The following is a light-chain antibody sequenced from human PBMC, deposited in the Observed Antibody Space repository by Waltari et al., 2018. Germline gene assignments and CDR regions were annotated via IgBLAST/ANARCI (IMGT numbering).Light chain of an antibody. CDR2: WAS. CDR3: QQYLDTPS. V-gene: IGKV4-1*01. Sequence: DIVMTQSPDSLAVSLGERATITCKSGQSLLFNANNKNYLAWVQQKPGQPPTRLLYWASTRESGVPDRFSGSGSGTDFTLTISSLQPADVAVYYCQQYLDTPSFGPGTRVEIK. CDR1: QSLLFNANNKNY. J-gene: IGKJ3*01.